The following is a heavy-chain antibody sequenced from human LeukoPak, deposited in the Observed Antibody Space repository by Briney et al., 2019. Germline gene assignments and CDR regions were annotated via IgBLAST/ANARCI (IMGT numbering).Heavy chain of an antibody. J-gene: IGHJ3*02. CDR3: ATLPTIFGVADSFDI. Sequence: GGSLRLSCEASGITFSSYDMSWVRQAPGKGLEWLSAISDRGKTDYADSVKGRFTISRDNSKNTLYLQLSSLRPEYTAMYYCATLPTIFGVADSFDIWGQGTFVTVSS. V-gene: IGHV3-23*01. D-gene: IGHD3-3*01. CDR1: GITFSSYD. CDR2: ISDRGKT.